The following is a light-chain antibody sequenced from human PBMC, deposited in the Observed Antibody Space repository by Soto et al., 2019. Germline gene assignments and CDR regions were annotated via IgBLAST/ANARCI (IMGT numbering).Light chain of an antibody. CDR2: DVS. Sequence: QSARTQPASVSGSPGQSITISCTGTSTDVGRCNYVSWYQQHPGKAPKLMVYDVSNRPSWVSNRFSGSKSGITASLTISGLQAEDEADYYCTSYTSDSTYVFGTGTKVTVL. J-gene: IGLJ1*01. V-gene: IGLV2-14*01. CDR1: STDVGRCNY. CDR3: TSYTSDSTYV.